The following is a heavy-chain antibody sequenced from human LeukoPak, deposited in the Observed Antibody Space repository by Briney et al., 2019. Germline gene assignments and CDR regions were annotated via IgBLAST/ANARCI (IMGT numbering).Heavy chain of an antibody. J-gene: IGHJ4*02. CDR1: GFTFSSYN. D-gene: IGHD3-10*01. CDR3: TSSFGQLSFFDY. V-gene: IGHV3-49*04. Sequence: GGSLRLSCAASGFTFSSYNMNWVRQAPGKGLEWVGFIRGKAYGATTEYAASVKGRFTISRDDSKSIAYLQMNSLKTEDTAVYYCTSSFGQLSFFDYWGQGTLVTVSS. CDR2: IRGKAYGATT.